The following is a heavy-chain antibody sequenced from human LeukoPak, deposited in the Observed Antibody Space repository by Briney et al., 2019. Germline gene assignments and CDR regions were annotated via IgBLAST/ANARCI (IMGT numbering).Heavy chain of an antibody. CDR2: ISYDGSNK. CDR1: GFTFSSYA. Sequence: GRSLRLSCAASGFTFSSYAMHWVRQAPGKGLEWVAVISYDGSNKYYADSVKGRFTISRDNSKNTLYLQMNSLRAEDTAVYYCARDREPRLVGKGFDYWGQGTLVTVSS. CDR3: ARDREPRLVGKGFDY. V-gene: IGHV3-30*04. D-gene: IGHD6-13*01. J-gene: IGHJ4*02.